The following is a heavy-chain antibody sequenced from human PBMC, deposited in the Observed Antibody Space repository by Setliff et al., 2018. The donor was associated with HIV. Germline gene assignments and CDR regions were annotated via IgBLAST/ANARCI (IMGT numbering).Heavy chain of an antibody. J-gene: IGHJ4*02. Sequence: ASVKVSCKPSGFTFTGYYLHWVRQAPGQGLEWMGWINPNNGDTNYEQRFQGRVTMTRDTPITTVYMVLNRLTPGDTAVYYCASPYENNSGPDYWGQGTPVTVS. D-gene: IGHD7-27*01. CDR2: INPNNGDT. CDR1: GFTFTGYY. CDR3: ASPYENNSGPDY. V-gene: IGHV1-2*02.